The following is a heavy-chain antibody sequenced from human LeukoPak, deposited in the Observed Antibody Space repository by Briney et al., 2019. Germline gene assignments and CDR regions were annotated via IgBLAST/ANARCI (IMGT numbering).Heavy chain of an antibody. V-gene: IGHV1-24*01. CDR1: GYTFTSYD. J-gene: IGHJ4*02. Sequence: ASVKVSCKASGYTFTSYDINWVRQAPGKGLEWMGGFDPEDGETIYAQKFQGRVTMTEDTSTDTAYMELSSLRSEDTAVYYCATTPFSGITMVRGVPFDYWGQGTLVTVSS. CDR3: ATTPFSGITMVRGVPFDY. D-gene: IGHD3-10*01. CDR2: FDPEDGET.